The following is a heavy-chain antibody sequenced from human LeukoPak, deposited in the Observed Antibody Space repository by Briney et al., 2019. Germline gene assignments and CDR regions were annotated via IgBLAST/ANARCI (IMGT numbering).Heavy chain of an antibody. CDR3: VRGWGSTVYASAFDV. CDR1: RFTFTSYG. D-gene: IGHD2/OR15-2a*01. CDR2: VRYDGGSN. V-gene: IGHV3-30*02. J-gene: IGHJ3*01. Sequence: GGSLRLSCAASRFTFTSYGMHWVRQALGNGLEWVAYVRYDGGSNSYADSVKGRFSISRGNSKNTLYLEMNGLRAEDTAVYYCVRGWGSTVYASAFDVWGQGTMVTVSS.